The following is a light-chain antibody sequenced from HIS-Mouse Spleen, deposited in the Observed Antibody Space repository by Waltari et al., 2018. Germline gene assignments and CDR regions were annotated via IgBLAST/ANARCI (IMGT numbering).Light chain of an antibody. CDR3: MQALQTPFT. CDR1: QRRLHSNGYNY. J-gene: IGKJ3*01. V-gene: IGKV2-28*01. Sequence: DIVMTQSPLSLPVTPGEPASISCRSRQRRLHSNGYNYLDWYMQKPGQSPQLLIYLGSNRASGVPDRFSGSGSGTDFTLKISRVEAEDVGVYYCMQALQTPFTFGPGTKVDIK. CDR2: LGS.